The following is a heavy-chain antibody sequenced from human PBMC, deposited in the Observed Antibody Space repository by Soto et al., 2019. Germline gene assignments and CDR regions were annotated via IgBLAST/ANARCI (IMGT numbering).Heavy chain of an antibody. D-gene: IGHD3-10*01. V-gene: IGHV4-59*08. CDR2: IYYSGNT. J-gene: IGHJ4*02. CDR1: GGSISSDY. CDR3: VGSVTLVGGLNAIDY. Sequence: SETLSLTCTVSGGSISSDYWSWLRQSAGKGLEWIGYIYYSGNTKYNPSLKSRVTISADTSKNQFSLNLNSVTAADTAIYYCVGSVTLVGGLNAIDYWGQGTLVTVSS.